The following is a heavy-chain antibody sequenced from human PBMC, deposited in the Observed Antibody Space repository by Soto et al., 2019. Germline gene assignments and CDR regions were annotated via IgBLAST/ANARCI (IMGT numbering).Heavy chain of an antibody. V-gene: IGHV3-74*01. Sequence: EVQLVESGGDLVQPGGSLRLSCAASGFTFSSHWMHWVRRVPGKGLVWVSHINTDGGITGYADSVKGRFTISRDNAKNKLLLEKNGLRVQDPSGEFWTREAGLWRCTSGHRRCFGHWGQGTKVTVPS. CDR3: TREAGLWRCTSGHRRCFGH. CDR1: GFTFSSHW. J-gene: IGHJ3*01. D-gene: IGHD6-25*01. CDR2: INTDGGIT.